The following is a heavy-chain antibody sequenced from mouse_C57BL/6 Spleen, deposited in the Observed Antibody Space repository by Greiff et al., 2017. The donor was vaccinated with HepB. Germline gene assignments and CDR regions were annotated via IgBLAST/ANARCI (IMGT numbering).Heavy chain of an antibody. CDR1: GFTFSSYG. J-gene: IGHJ3*01. Sequence: EVHLVESGGDLVKPGGSLKLSCAASGFTFSSYGMSWVRQTPDKRLEWVATISSGGSYTYYPDSVKGRFTISRDNAKNTLYLQMSSLKSEDTAMYYCARQEDYYYGSSPFAYWGQGTLVTVSA. CDR3: ARQEDYYYGSSPFAY. V-gene: IGHV5-6*01. CDR2: ISSGGSYT. D-gene: IGHD1-1*01.